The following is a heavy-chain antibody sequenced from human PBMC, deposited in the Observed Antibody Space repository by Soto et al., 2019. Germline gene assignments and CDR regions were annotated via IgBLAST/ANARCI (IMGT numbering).Heavy chain of an antibody. J-gene: IGHJ6*02. D-gene: IGHD3-10*01. CDR1: GYTFTGYY. CDR3: ARGSQNTGVYYYYYGMDV. CDR2: INPNSGDT. V-gene: IGHV1-2*02. Sequence: GASVKVSCKASGYTFTGYYVHWVRQAPGQGLEWMGWINPNSGDTYLAQRFQGRVTMNRDTSIGTAYMELRGLTSDDTAEYYCARGSQNTGVYYYYYGMDVWGQGTTVTVSS.